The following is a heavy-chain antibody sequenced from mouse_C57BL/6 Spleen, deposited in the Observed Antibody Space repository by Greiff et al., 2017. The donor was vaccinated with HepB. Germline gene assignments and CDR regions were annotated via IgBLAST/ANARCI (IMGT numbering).Heavy chain of an antibody. J-gene: IGHJ4*01. Sequence: VQRVESGAELMKPGASVKLSCKATGYTFTGYWIEWVKQRPGHGLEWIGEILPGSGSTNYNEKFKGKATFTADTSSNTAYMQLSSLTTEDSAIYYCARGDYYGSSSLYAMDYWGQGTSVTVSS. D-gene: IGHD1-1*01. CDR2: ILPGSGST. CDR3: ARGDYYGSSSLYAMDY. CDR1: GYTFTGYW. V-gene: IGHV1-9*01.